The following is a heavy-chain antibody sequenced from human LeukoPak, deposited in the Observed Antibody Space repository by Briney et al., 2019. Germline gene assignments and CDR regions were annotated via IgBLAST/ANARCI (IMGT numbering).Heavy chain of an antibody. D-gene: IGHD2-21*02. V-gene: IGHV1-2*02. CDR2: INPNSGDI. Sequence: GASVKVSCKASGGTFSSYAISWVRQAPGQGLEWMGWINPNSGDIKYAQKFQGRVTMTRDTSNNTVYMDLTRLIFDDTAMYYCARDGVFRSEVGDVYYYYMDVWGKGTTVIISS. J-gene: IGHJ6*03. CDR3: ARDGVFRSEVGDVYYYYMDV. CDR1: GGTFSSYA.